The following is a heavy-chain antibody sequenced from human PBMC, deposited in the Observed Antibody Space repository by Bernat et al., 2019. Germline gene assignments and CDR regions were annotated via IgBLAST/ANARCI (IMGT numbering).Heavy chain of an antibody. Sequence: QVQLVQSGAEVKKPGSSVKVSCKASGGTFSSYAISWVRQAPGQGLEWMGGIIPIFGIANYAQKFQGRVTITADKSTSTAYMELSSLRSEDTAVYYCAGVSYARTLLYYYYMDVWGKGTTVTVSS. D-gene: IGHD1-26*01. V-gene: IGHV1-69*17. CDR3: AGVSYARTLLYYYYMDV. J-gene: IGHJ6*03. CDR1: GGTFSSYA. CDR2: IIPIFGIA.